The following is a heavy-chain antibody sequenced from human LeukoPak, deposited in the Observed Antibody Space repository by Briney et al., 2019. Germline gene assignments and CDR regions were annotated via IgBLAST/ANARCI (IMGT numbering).Heavy chain of an antibody. CDR3: AREGSDADVQNFDY. CDR2: IIPIFGTA. D-gene: IGHD1-1*01. Sequence: GASVKVSCKASGGTFSRYAISWVRQAPGQRLEWMGGIIPIFGTANYAQKFQGRVTITADESTSTAYMELSSLRSEDTAVYYCAREGSDADVQNFDYWGQGTLVTVSS. CDR1: GGTFSRYA. V-gene: IGHV1-69*13. J-gene: IGHJ4*02.